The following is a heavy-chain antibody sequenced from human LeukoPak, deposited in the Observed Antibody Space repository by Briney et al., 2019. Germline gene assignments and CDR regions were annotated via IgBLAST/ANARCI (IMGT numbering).Heavy chain of an antibody. CDR1: GFTFDDYG. V-gene: IGHV3-23*01. J-gene: IGHJ6*03. CDR2: ITGSGDST. Sequence: PGGSRRLSCAASGFTFDDYGMSWVRQAPGKGLEWVSGITGSGDSTYYAASVKGRFTISRDNSKNTLYLQMSSLRAEDTAVYYCAKKGASGYYYYYMDVWGKGTTVTVSS. D-gene: IGHD3-10*01. CDR3: AKKGASGYYYYYMDV.